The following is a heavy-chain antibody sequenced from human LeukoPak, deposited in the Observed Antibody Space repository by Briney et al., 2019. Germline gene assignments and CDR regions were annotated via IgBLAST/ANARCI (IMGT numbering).Heavy chain of an antibody. CDR1: GGSISSGDYY. V-gene: IGHV4-30-4*01. D-gene: IGHD3-3*01. CDR2: IYYSGST. CDR3: ARVRTYYDFWSGYSYNWFDP. Sequence: PPQTLSLTCTVSGGSISSGDYYWSWIRQPPGKGLEWIGYIYYSGSTYYNPSLKSRVTISVDTSKNQFSLKLSSVTAADTAVYYCARVRTYYDFWSGYSYNWFDPWGQGTLATVSS. J-gene: IGHJ5*02.